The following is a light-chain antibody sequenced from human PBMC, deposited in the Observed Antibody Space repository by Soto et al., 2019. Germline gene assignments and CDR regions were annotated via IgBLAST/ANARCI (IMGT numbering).Light chain of an antibody. J-gene: IGLJ2*01. V-gene: IGLV1-44*01. CDR3: AAWDNSLNAVV. Sequence: QSVLTQPPSASGTPGQRVTISCSGSISNIGSNTVSWFQQLLGAAPKLLIHSYNQRPSGVPDRFSGSKSGTSASLAISGLQSEDEADYFCAAWDNSLNAVVFGGGTKLTVL. CDR1: ISNIGSNT. CDR2: SYN.